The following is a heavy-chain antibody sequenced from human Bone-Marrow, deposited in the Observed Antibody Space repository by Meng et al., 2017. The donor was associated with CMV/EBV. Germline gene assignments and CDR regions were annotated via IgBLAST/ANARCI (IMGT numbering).Heavy chain of an antibody. Sequence: GESLKISCAASGFTFSSYNMHWVRQAPGKGLEWVTFIRYDGSNKYYADSVKGRFTISRDNYKNTLYLQMNSLRAEDTAVYYCAKGERYYYQNDMDVWGQGTTVTVSS. CDR3: AKGERYYYQNDMDV. D-gene: IGHD1-1*01. V-gene: IGHV3-30*02. CDR1: GFTFSSYN. CDR2: IRYDGSNK. J-gene: IGHJ6*02.